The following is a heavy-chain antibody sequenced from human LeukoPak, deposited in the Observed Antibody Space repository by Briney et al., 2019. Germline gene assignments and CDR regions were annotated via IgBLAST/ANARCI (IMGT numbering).Heavy chain of an antibody. Sequence: GGSLRLSCAASGFTFSSYWMSWVRQAPGKGLEWVANIKQDGSEKYYVDSVKGRFTIPRDNAKNSLYLQMNSLRAEDTAVYYCARDWYSRDGYYYYGMDVWGQGTTVTVSS. CDR1: GFTFSSYW. V-gene: IGHV3-7*03. D-gene: IGHD6-13*01. CDR3: ARDWYSRDGYYYYGMDV. CDR2: IKQDGSEK. J-gene: IGHJ6*02.